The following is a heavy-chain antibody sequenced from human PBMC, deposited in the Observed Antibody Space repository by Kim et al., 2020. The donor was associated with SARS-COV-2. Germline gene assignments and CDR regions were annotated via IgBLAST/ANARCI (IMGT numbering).Heavy chain of an antibody. J-gene: IGHJ4*02. V-gene: IGHV1-3*01. D-gene: IGHD4-17*01. Sequence: KYSQKFQSKVTITRDTSANTDYLELRSLRSEDTAMYYCARDRGYADGLDYWGQGALVTVSS. CDR3: ARDRGYADGLDY.